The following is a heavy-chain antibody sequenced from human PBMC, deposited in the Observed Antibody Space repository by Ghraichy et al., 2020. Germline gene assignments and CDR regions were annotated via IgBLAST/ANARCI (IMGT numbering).Heavy chain of an antibody. V-gene: IGHV3-23*01. Sequence: LSLTCAASGFMFNKYAMTWVRQAPGKGLEWLSTIVGSGGSIYYADSVKGRFTISRDNSKNTLYLHMNSLRAEDTAVYYCAKIMVGGVAFYGMDVWGQGTTVIVSS. CDR2: IVGSGGSI. J-gene: IGHJ6*02. D-gene: IGHD3-10*01. CDR1: GFMFNKYA. CDR3: AKIMVGGVAFYGMDV.